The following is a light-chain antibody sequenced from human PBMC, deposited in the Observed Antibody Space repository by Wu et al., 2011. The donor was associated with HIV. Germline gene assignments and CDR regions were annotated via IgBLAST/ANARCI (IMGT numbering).Light chain of an antibody. CDR1: QSVSSSY. Sequence: EIALTQSPGTLSLSPGERATLSCRASQSVSSSYLAWYQQKPGQAPRLLIYGASNRATGTPDRFSGSGSGTDFTLTINRLEPEDFAVYYCQQYGSSFTFGPGTKVEIK. CDR3: QQYGSSFT. CDR2: GAS. V-gene: IGKV3-20*01. J-gene: IGKJ3*01.